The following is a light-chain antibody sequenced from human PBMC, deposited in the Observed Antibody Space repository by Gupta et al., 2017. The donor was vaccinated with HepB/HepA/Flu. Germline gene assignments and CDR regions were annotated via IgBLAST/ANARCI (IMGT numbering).Light chain of an antibody. Sequence: QSALTQPASVSWSPGQSHTLSCTGTSSDVGGYNYVSWYQQHPGKAPKLMIYDVSNRPSGVSNRFSGSKSGNTASLTISGLQAEDEADYYCSSYTSSSTWVFGGGTKLTVL. CDR2: DVS. CDR1: SSDVGGYNY. CDR3: SSYTSSSTWV. J-gene: IGLJ3*02. V-gene: IGLV2-14*01.